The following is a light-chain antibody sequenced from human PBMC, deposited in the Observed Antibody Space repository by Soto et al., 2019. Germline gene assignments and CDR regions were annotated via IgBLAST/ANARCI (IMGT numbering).Light chain of an antibody. Sequence: VVLTQSPLSLPVTPGEPASISCRSSESLLQSNGNHYLDWYLQKPGQSPQVLIYLGSNRASGVPDRFSGSGSGTDYTLKISRVEAEDLGVYYCMQSLLPPWTFGQGTQVEVK. V-gene: IGKV2-28*01. CDR2: LGS. CDR1: ESLLQSNGNHY. CDR3: MQSLLPPWT. J-gene: IGKJ1*01.